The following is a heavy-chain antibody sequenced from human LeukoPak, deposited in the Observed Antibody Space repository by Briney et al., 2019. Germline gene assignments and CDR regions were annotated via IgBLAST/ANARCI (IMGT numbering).Heavy chain of an antibody. V-gene: IGHV4-39*07. J-gene: IGHJ3*02. CDR3: ASNFIYDSSGYVPRSAFDI. D-gene: IGHD3-22*01. Sequence: PSETLFLTCTVSGGSISSSSYYWGWIRQPPGKGLEWIGSIYYSGSTYYNPSLKSRVTISVDTSKNQFSLKLSSVTAADTAVYYCASNFIYDSSGYVPRSAFDIWGQGTMVTVSS. CDR1: GGSISSSSYY. CDR2: IYYSGST.